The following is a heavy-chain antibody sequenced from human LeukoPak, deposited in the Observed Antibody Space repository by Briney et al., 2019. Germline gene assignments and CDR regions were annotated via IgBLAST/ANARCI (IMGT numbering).Heavy chain of an antibody. Sequence: GRSLRLSCAASGLTFCSYGMHWVRQAPGKGLEWVAVISYDGSNKDYADSVKGRFTISRDNSKNTVYLQMNSLRAEDTAVYYCAKDYRLLWFGELVNHWGQGTLVTVSS. J-gene: IGHJ5*02. CDR2: ISYDGSNK. CDR1: GLTFCSYG. CDR3: AKDYRLLWFGELVNH. D-gene: IGHD3-10*01. V-gene: IGHV3-30*18.